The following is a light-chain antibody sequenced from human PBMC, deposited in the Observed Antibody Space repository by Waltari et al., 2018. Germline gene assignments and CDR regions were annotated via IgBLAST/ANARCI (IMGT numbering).Light chain of an antibody. V-gene: IGKV3-20*01. J-gene: IGKJ1*01. CDR2: DAS. CDR3: QKYVSLPAT. Sequence: EIVLTQSPATLSLSPGERATLSCRASQSVGRYLAWYQQKPGQAPRLPLYDASIRATGSPDRFSGSGSGTDFSLTISRLEPEDFAVYYCQKYVSLPATFGQGTKVEIK. CDR1: QSVGRY.